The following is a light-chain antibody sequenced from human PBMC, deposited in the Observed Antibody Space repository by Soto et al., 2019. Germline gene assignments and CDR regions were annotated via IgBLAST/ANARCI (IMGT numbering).Light chain of an antibody. V-gene: IGKV3-11*01. CDR1: QSLSTS. CDR3: QQRSSWPLT. CDR2: GAS. J-gene: IGKJ4*02. Sequence: EIVLTQSPATLSLSPGERATLSCRASQSLSTSLVWYQQKPGQAPRLLIDGASNRATGIPARFSGSGSGTDFTLTISSLEPEEFAVYFCQQRSSWPLTFGGGTKVEIK.